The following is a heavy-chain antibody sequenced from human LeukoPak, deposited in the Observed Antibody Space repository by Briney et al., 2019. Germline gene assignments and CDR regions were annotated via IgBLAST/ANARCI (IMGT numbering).Heavy chain of an antibody. D-gene: IGHD3-10*01. CDR2: IRPGGSDK. J-gene: IGHJ4*02. Sequence: GGSLRLSCVASGFTFSTYGMHWVRQAPGKGLEWVAFIRPGGSDKYYGGSVKGRFTISRDNSENTLYLQMNSLRPEDTAVYYCAKDFGSPGVYWGQGTLVTVSS. CDR3: AKDFGSPGVY. V-gene: IGHV3-30*02. CDR1: GFTFSTYG.